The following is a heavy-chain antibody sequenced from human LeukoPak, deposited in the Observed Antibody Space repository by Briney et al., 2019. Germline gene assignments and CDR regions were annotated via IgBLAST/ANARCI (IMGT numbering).Heavy chain of an antibody. V-gene: IGHV4-34*01. CDR2: INHSGST. J-gene: IGHJ6*03. D-gene: IGHD6-13*01. Sequence: PSETLSLTCAVYGGSFSGYYWSWIRQPPGKGLEWVGEINHSGSTNYSPSLKSRVTISVDTSKNQFSLKLSSVTAADTAVYYCARYSSSWYYYYYYYMDVWGKGTTVTVSS. CDR1: GGSFSGYY. CDR3: ARYSSSWYYYYYYYMDV.